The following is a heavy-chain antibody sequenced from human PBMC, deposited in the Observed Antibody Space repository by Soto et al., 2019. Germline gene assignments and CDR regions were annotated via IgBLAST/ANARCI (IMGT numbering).Heavy chain of an antibody. CDR1: GGSISSGDYY. V-gene: IGHV4-31*03. CDR3: ARVSSSSYPRYYYYGMDV. Sequence: QVQLQESGPGLVKPSQTLSLTCTVSGGSISSGDYYWSWIRQHPGQGLEWFGYIYYSASTYYNPSLKSRVTISVDTSKNQFSLKLSSVTAADTAVYYCARVSSSSYPRYYYYGMDVWGQGTTVTVSS. CDR2: IYYSAST. J-gene: IGHJ6*02. D-gene: IGHD6-6*01.